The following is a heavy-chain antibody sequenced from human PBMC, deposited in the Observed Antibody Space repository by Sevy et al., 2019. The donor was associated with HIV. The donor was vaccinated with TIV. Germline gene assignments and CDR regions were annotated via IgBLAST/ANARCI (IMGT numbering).Heavy chain of an antibody. CDR3: AKDGSSSWYEVSGPYYYYGMDV. V-gene: IGHV3-23*01. CDR1: GFTFSSYA. CDR2: ISGSGGST. Sequence: GGSLRLSCAASGFTFSSYAMSWVRQAPGKGLEWVSAISGSGGSTYYAGSVKGRFTISRVNSNNTLYLQMNSLRAEDTAVYYCAKDGSSSWYEVSGPYYYYGMDVWGQGATVTVSS. D-gene: IGHD6-13*01. J-gene: IGHJ6*02.